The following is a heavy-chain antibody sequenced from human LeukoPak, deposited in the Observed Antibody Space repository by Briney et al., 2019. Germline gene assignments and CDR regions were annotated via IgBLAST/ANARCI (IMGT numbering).Heavy chain of an antibody. D-gene: IGHD6-13*01. CDR1: ADSITSYY. V-gene: IGHV4-59*01. Sequence: SETLSLTCTVSADSITSYYWSWIRQAPGKGLEWIGYIYDSETTRYNPSLRSRVTISLDTSKKQFSLKLSSVTAADTAVYYCARGFGSSWYYFDYWGQGTLATVSS. CDR3: ARGFGSSWYYFDY. J-gene: IGHJ4*02. CDR2: IYDSETT.